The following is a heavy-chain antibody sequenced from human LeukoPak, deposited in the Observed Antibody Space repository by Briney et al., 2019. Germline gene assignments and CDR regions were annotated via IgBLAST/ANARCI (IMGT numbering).Heavy chain of an antibody. V-gene: IGHV4-38-2*02. Sequence: SETLSLTCTVSGYSISSGYYWGWIRQPPGKGLEWIGSIYHSGSTYYNPSLKSRVTISVDTSKNQFSLKLSSVTAADTAVYYCARPRLLFGSGPILVWGQGTLVTVSS. D-gene: IGHD3-10*01. CDR2: IYHSGST. CDR1: GYSISSGYY. CDR3: ARPRLLFGSGPILV. J-gene: IGHJ4*02.